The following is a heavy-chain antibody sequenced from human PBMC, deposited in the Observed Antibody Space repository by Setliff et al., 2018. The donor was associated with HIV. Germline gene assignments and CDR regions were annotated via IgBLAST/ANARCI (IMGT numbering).Heavy chain of an antibody. Sequence: SETLSLTCTVSGGSITSGTYYWSWIRQPPGKGLEWIGTIYYHGSTYYNPSLKSRVTISIDTSKNQFSLQLTSVTAADTAVYYCVNPSGAMGDFDSWGQGTLVTVSS. V-gene: IGHV4-39*01. CDR2: IYYHGST. D-gene: IGHD3-16*01. CDR1: GGSITSGTYY. CDR3: VNPSGAMGDFDS. J-gene: IGHJ4*02.